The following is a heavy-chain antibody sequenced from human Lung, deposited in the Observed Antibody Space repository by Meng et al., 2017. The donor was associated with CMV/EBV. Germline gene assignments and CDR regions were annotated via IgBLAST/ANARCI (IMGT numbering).Heavy chain of an antibody. J-gene: IGHJ4*02. CDR2: IYHSGST. V-gene: IGHV4-4*02. CDR1: GGSTSSRNW. CDR3: ARVGQWLPIDY. D-gene: IGHD6-19*01. Sequence: LQDPVPGLVNPSGTLSLTLAFSGGSTSSRNWWSWVRQPPGKGLEWIGEIYHSGSTNYNPSLKSRVTISVDKSKNQFSLNLSSVTAADTAVYYCARVGQWLPIDYWGQGTLVTVSS.